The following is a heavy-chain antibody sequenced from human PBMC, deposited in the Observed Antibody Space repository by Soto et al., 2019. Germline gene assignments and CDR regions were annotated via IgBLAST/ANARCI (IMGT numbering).Heavy chain of an antibody. CDR2: IIPILGIA. CDR1: GGTFSSYT. J-gene: IGHJ5*02. D-gene: IGHD2-2*01. CDR3: ASSLSTSGLDP. V-gene: IGHV1-69*02. Sequence: QVQLVQSGAEVKKPGSSVKVSCKASGGTFSSYTISWVRQAPGQGLEWMGRIIPILGIANYAQKFQGRVTITADKSTSTAYMELSSQRSEDTAVYYSASSLSTSGLDPWGQGTLVTVSS.